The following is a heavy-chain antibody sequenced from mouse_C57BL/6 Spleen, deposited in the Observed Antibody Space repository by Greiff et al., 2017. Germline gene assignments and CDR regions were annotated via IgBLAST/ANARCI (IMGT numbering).Heavy chain of an antibody. V-gene: IGHV5-4*01. CDR3: ARGGAQATYYFDY. J-gene: IGHJ2*01. D-gene: IGHD3-2*02. CDR1: GFTFSSYA. CDR2: ISDGGSYT. Sequence: EVQGVESGGGLVKPGGSLKLSCAASGFTFSSYAMSWVRQTPEKRLEWVATISDGGSYTYYPDNVKGRFTISRDNAKNNLYLQMSHLKSEDTAMYYCARGGAQATYYFDYWGQGTTLTVSS.